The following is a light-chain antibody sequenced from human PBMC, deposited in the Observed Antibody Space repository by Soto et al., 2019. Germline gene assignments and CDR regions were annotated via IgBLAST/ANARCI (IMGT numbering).Light chain of an antibody. V-gene: IGLV2-11*01. CDR1: SSDVGGYNY. CDR3: CSYAGSSVYV. Sequence: QSALTQPRSVSGSPGQSVTISCTGTSSDVGGYNYVSWYQQHPGKAPKLMIYDVSKRPSGVPDRFSGSKSGNTASLTISGLQAEDEADYYCCSYAGSSVYVFGTGTKATVL. CDR2: DVS. J-gene: IGLJ1*01.